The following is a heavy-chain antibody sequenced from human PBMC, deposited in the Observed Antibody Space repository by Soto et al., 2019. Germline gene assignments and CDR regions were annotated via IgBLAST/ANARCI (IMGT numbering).Heavy chain of an antibody. CDR3: ARDHPMVRGEPDYYGMDV. V-gene: IGHV3-11*06. D-gene: IGHD3-10*01. CDR2: ISSSSSYT. Sequence: GGSLRLSCAASGFTFSDYYMSWIRQAPGKGLEWVSYISSSSSYTNYADSVKGRFTISRDNAKNSLYLQMNSLRAEDTAVYYCARDHPMVRGEPDYYGMDVWGQGTTVTVSS. CDR1: GFTFSDYY. J-gene: IGHJ6*02.